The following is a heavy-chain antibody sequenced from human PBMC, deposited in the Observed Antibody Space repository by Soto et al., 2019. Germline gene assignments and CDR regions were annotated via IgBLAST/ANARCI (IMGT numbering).Heavy chain of an antibody. D-gene: IGHD6-19*01. CDR2: IYSGGST. CDR1: GFTVSSTY. Sequence: PGGSLRLSCAASGFTVSSTYMSWVRQAPGKGLEWVSVIYSGGSTYYADSVKGRFTISRHNSKNTLYLQMNSLRAEDTAVYYCARVGGWYGMAHAFDIWGQGTMVTVSS. V-gene: IGHV3-53*04. J-gene: IGHJ3*02. CDR3: ARVGGWYGMAHAFDI.